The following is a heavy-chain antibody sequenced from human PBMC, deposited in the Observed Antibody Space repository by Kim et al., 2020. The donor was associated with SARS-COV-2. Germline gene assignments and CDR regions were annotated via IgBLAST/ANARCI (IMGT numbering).Heavy chain of an antibody. CDR2: VFHRGST. CDR3: ARNDRATVLWYFDH. V-gene: IGHV4-59*11. Sequence: SETLSLTCNVSGGSISSHYWSWIRQPPGKGLEWIGYVFHRGSTKYNPSLKSRVTISVDTSKNQFSLKLSSVTAADTAVYYCARNDRATVLWYFDHWGRGT. CDR1: GGSISSHY. D-gene: IGHD4-4*01. J-gene: IGHJ2*01.